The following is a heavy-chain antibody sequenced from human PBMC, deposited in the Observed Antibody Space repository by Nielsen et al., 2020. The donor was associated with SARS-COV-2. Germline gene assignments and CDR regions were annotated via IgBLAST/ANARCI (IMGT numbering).Heavy chain of an antibody. V-gene: IGHV5-51*01. CDR1: GYSFTTYR. CDR2: IYPGDSDT. CDR3: ARSEMATTHYFDY. Sequence: KVSCKGSGYSFTTYRIGWVRQMPGKGLEWMGIIYPGDSDTRYSPSFQGQVTISADKSISTAYLQWSSLKASDTAIYYCARSEMATTHYFDYWGQGTLVTVSS. D-gene: IGHD5-24*01. J-gene: IGHJ4*02.